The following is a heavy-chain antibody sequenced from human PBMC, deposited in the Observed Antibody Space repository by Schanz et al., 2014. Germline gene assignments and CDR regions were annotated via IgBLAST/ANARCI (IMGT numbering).Heavy chain of an antibody. Sequence: EVQLVESGGGLVKPGGSLRLSCAVSGFTASSHSMNWVRQAPGKGLEWVSSISSRSSHIYYADSVKGRFTVSRDNAKNSVYLQMNGLRVEDTAVYYCVRERTNYGGNSYFFDHWGQGTLVTVSS. V-gene: IGHV3-21*02. J-gene: IGHJ4*02. D-gene: IGHD2-21*02. CDR2: ISSRSSHI. CDR1: GFTASSHS. CDR3: VRERTNYGGNSYFFDH.